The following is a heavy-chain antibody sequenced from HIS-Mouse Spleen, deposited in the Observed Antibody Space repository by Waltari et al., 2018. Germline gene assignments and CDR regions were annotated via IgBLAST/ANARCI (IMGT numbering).Heavy chain of an antibody. J-gene: IGHJ3*02. CDR1: GGSISSSSYY. CDR3: ARGWELELLAFDI. CDR2: IYYSGST. D-gene: IGHD1-7*01. Sequence: QLQLQESGPGLVKPSETLSLTCTVSGGSISSSSYYWGWLRQPPGKGLEWIGSIYYSGSTYYNPSLKSRVTISVDTSKNQFSLKLSSVTAADTAVYYCARGWELELLAFDIWGQGTMVTVSS. V-gene: IGHV4-39*07.